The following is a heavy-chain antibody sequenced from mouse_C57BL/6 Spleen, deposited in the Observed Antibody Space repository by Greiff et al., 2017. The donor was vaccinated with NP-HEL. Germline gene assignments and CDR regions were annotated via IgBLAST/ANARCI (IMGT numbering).Heavy chain of an antibody. CDR2: IYPGSGNT. J-gene: IGHJ3*01. CDR3: ARGSNYWFAY. Sequence: VQLQQSGAELVRPGASVKLSCKASGYTFTDYYINWVKQRPGQGLEWIARIYPGSGNTYYNEKFKGKATLTAEKSSSTAYMQLSSLTSEDSAVYFCARGSNYWFAYWGQGTLVTVSA. V-gene: IGHV1-76*01. CDR1: GYTFTDYY. D-gene: IGHD2-5*01.